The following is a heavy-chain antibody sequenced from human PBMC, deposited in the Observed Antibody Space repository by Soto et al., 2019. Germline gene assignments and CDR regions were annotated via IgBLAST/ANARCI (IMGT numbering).Heavy chain of an antibody. J-gene: IGHJ4*02. V-gene: IGHV3-53*01. D-gene: IGHD3-10*01. CDR3: VKEFRGAFDY. CDR2: IFSGGNA. CDR1: GVTVNSNF. Sequence: EVELVESGGGLSQPGGSLRLSCAVSGVTVNSNFMSWVRQAPGKGLEWVSVIFSGGNADYADSVKGRFIMSRDISKNTLYLKMNNLRAEDTAVYFCVKEFRGAFDYWGQGTLVTVSS.